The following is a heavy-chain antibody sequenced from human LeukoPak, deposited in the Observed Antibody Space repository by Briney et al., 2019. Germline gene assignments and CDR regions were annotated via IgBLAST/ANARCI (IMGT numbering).Heavy chain of an antibody. J-gene: IGHJ4*02. CDR1: GLIFSNYA. CDR2: ISGGST. D-gene: IGHD3-22*01. Sequence: PGGSLRLSCAASGLIFSNYAMSWVRQAPGKGLEWVSVISGGSTYYADSVKGRFTISRDNSKNTLYLHMNSLRAGDTAVYYCAKGDSSAFTYYFDYWGQGSLVTVSS. CDR3: AKGDSSAFTYYFDY. V-gene: IGHV3-23*01.